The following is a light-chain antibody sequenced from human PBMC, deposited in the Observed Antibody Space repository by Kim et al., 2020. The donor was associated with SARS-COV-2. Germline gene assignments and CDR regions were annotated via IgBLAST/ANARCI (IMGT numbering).Light chain of an antibody. CDR2: KAS. CDR3: QQYNTNSRT. V-gene: IGKV1-5*03. Sequence: DIQMTQSPSALSASVGDRVTITCRASQSIGSWLAWYRQRPEKAPNLLIYKASSLQSGVPSRFSGSGSGTEFTLTINSLQPDDFATYYCQQYNTNSRTFGQGTKVDIK. J-gene: IGKJ1*01. CDR1: QSIGSW.